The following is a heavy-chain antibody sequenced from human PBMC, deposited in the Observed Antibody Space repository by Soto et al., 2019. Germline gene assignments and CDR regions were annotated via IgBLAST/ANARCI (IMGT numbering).Heavy chain of an antibody. CDR1: GGSISSGGYY. V-gene: IGHV4-31*03. Sequence: SETLSLTCTVSGGSISSGGYYWSWIRQHPGKGLEWIGYIYYSGSTYYNPSLKSRVTISVDTSKNQFSLKLSSVTAADTAVYYCARAVVVVASGPLFDYWGQGTLVTAPQ. CDR2: IYYSGST. D-gene: IGHD2-15*01. J-gene: IGHJ4*02. CDR3: ARAVVVVASGPLFDY.